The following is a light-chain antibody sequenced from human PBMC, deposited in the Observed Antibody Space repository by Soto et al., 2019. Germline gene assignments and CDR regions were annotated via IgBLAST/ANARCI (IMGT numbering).Light chain of an antibody. CDR2: GTS. Sequence: ELILTQSPDTLSLSLGDRATVSCRASQSISSAYLAWLQQTPDQAPRLLISGTSTRATGIPDRFSGSGSGTDFPLTINILEPDVFPFYYCQHSSSPFTFGPGTKVDIK. CDR3: QHSSSPFT. CDR1: QSISSAY. V-gene: IGKV3-20*01. J-gene: IGKJ3*01.